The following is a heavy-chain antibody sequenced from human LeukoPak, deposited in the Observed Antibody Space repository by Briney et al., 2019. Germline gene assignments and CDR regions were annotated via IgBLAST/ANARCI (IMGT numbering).Heavy chain of an antibody. CDR1: GFTVSSNY. J-gene: IGHJ4*02. CDR3: ARHRYYYDSSGYLNYFDY. CDR2: IYSGGST. D-gene: IGHD3-22*01. V-gene: IGHV3-53*01. Sequence: GGSLRLSCAASGFTVSSNYMSWVRQAPGKGLEWVSVIYSGGSTYYADSVKGRFTISRDNSKNTLYLQMNSLRAEDTAVYYCARHRYYYDSSGYLNYFDYWGQGTLVTVSS.